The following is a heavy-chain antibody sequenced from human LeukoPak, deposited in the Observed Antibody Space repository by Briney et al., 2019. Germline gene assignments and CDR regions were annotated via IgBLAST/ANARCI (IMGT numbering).Heavy chain of an antibody. D-gene: IGHD5-12*01. V-gene: IGHV3-48*01. Sequence: GGSLRLSCAASGFTFSSSNMKWVRQAPGRGLEWISYISTGSTTIYYADSVMGRFTISRDNAKNSLYLQMNGLRVEDTAVYYCARELYRGYGNRFDPWGQGTLVTVSS. J-gene: IGHJ5*02. CDR2: ISTGSTTI. CDR1: GFTFSSSN. CDR3: ARELYRGYGNRFDP.